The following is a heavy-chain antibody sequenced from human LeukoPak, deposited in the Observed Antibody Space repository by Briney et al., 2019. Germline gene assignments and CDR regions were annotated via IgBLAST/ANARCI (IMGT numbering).Heavy chain of an antibody. V-gene: IGHV3-23*01. CDR1: GFPFSTYA. Sequence: GGSLRLSCAASGFPFSTYAMNWVRQAPGKGLEWVSVITGSGGFTQYADSVKGRFTISRDNSKNTLYLQMYSLRAEDTAVYYCANEIRPNDYWGQGTLVTVSS. CDR3: ANEIRPNDY. CDR2: ITGSGGFT. J-gene: IGHJ4*02. D-gene: IGHD4-17*01.